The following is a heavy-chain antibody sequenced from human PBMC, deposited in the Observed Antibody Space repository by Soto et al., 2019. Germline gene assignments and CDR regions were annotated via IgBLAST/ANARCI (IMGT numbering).Heavy chain of an antibody. CDR3: ARFSGSYYYAMDV. CDR1: GGSISSSSYY. V-gene: IGHV4-39*07. CDR2: INHSGVT. J-gene: IGHJ6*02. D-gene: IGHD6-19*01. Sequence: PSETLSLTCTVSGGSISSSSYYWSWIRQPPGKRLEWIGEINHSGVTNYKPSLKRRVTISVDTSKNQFSLQLKSVTAADAALYYCARFSGSYYYAMDVWGQGSTVTVSS.